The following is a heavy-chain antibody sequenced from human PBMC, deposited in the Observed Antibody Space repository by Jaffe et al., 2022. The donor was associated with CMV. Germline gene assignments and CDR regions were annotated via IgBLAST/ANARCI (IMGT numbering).Heavy chain of an antibody. CDR2: IYYSGTT. V-gene: IGHV4-39*01. D-gene: IGHD6-13*01. Sequence: QLQLHESGPGLVKPSETLSLTCTVSGGSISSSNYQWGWIRQPPGKGLEWIGTIYYSGTTYYNPSLKSRVTVFIDTSRSQFSLKLSSVTAADTAVYYCARRYRAFDIAAVEVAYFDLWGRGTLVTVSS. CDR1: GGSISSSNYQ. J-gene: IGHJ2*01. CDR3: ARRYRAFDIAAVEVAYFDL.